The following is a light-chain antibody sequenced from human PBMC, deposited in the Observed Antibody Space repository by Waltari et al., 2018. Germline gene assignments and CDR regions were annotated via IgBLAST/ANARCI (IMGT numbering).Light chain of an antibody. CDR3: QQYDSTPQT. V-gene: IGKV4-1*01. J-gene: IGKJ1*01. Sequence: DIVMTQSPDSLAVSLGDRATINCKSSQSVLHIFYNKNYLAWYQQKPGHPPQLHISWASNRESGVPDRFSGSGSGTDFTLNISSLQAEDVAVYYCQQYDSTPQTFGQGTKVEIK. CDR1: QSVLHIFYNKNY. CDR2: WAS.